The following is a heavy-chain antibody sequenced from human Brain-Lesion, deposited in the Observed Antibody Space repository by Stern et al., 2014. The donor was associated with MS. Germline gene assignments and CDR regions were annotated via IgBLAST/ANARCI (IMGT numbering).Heavy chain of an antibody. V-gene: IGHV5-51*01. Sequence: VQLVQSGAEVKKPGESLKISCKGSGYRFTSNWIAWVRQMPGKGLEWMGISWPGASDTRYSPSFQGQVTISADKSISTAYLQWSSLQASDTAMYYCARRGDSSSSGFDYWGQGTLVIVSS. D-gene: IGHD6-6*01. J-gene: IGHJ4*02. CDR2: SWPGASDT. CDR3: ARRGDSSSSGFDY. CDR1: GYRFTSNW.